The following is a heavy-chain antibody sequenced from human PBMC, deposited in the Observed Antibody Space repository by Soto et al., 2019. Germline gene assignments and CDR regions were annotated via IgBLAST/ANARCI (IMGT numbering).Heavy chain of an antibody. CDR2: IYYSGST. CDR3: ARHFWSIAARANWFDP. J-gene: IGHJ5*02. Sequence: PSETLSLTCTVSGGSISSSSYYWGWIRQPPGKGLEWIGSIYYSGSTYYNPSLKSRVTISVDTSKNQFSLKLSSVTAADTAVYYCARHFWSIAARANWFDPWGQGTLVTRLL. V-gene: IGHV4-39*01. CDR1: GGSISSSSYY. D-gene: IGHD6-6*01.